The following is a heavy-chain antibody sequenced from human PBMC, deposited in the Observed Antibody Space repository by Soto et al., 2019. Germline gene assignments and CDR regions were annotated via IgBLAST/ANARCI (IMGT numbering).Heavy chain of an antibody. V-gene: IGHV6-1*01. CDR1: GDSVSSKSAA. J-gene: IGHJ5*01. CDR3: TRALSGSYDS. CDR2: TFYRSKWST. D-gene: IGHD1-26*01. Sequence: PSQTLSLTCAISGDSVSSKSAAWNWIRQSPSRGLEWLGRTFYRSKWSTDYAVSVKSRITISPDTSKNQFSLQLNSVTPEDTAVYYCTRALSGSYDSWGQGTLVTVSS.